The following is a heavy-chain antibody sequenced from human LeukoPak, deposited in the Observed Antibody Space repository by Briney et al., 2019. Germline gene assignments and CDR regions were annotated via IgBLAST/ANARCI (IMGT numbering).Heavy chain of an antibody. Sequence: SETLSLTCTVSGGSITNYYWGWIRQPPGKGLEWIGEINHSGSTNYNPSLKSRVTISVDTSKNQFSLKLSSVTAADTAVYYCARGVRGYDSSGYYIDYWGQGTLVTVSS. CDR3: ARGVRGYDSSGYYIDY. J-gene: IGHJ4*02. CDR2: INHSGST. CDR1: GGSITNYY. D-gene: IGHD3-22*01. V-gene: IGHV4-34*01.